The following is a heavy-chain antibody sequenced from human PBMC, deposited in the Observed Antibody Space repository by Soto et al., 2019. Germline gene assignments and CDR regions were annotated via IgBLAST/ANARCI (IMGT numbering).Heavy chain of an antibody. CDR1: GYPFSNYH. CDR3: TRMSRSFDY. V-gene: IGHV1-46*03. CDR2: IDPDNGRT. Sequence: QVLLEQSGAEVRRPGASVKISCQASGYPFSNYHMHWVRQAPGQGLEWMGMIDPDNGRTKFAQSLQGRVTMTRETSTNSVYMELRALKSEDTAIYFCTRMSRSFDYWGQGSHVTVSS. J-gene: IGHJ4*02.